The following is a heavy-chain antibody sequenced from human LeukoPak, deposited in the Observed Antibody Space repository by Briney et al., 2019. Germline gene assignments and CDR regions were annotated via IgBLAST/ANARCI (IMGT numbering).Heavy chain of an antibody. Sequence: GGSLRLSCAASGFTFSSYAMNWVRQAPGKGLEWVSAISGSGDDTYYAVSVKGRFTISRDNSKNTLYLQMNSLRAEDTAVYYCAKDRIPYRNFDYWGQGTPVTVSS. CDR3: AKDRIPYRNFDY. V-gene: IGHV3-23*01. J-gene: IGHJ4*02. D-gene: IGHD2-21*01. CDR1: GFTFSSYA. CDR2: ISGSGDDT.